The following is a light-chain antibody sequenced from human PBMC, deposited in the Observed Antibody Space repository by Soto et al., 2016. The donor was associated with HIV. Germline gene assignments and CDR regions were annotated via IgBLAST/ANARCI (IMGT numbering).Light chain of an antibody. V-gene: IGLV3-1*01. J-gene: IGLJ1*01. Sequence: SYELTQPPSVSVSPGQTASIPCSGDRLEDKYAYWYQQRPGQSPVLVIYQDNRRPSGIPERFSGSNSGNTATLTISGTQPMDEADYFCQAWDSNTAVFGTGTKVTVL. CDR2: QDN. CDR1: RLEDKY. CDR3: QAWDSNTAV.